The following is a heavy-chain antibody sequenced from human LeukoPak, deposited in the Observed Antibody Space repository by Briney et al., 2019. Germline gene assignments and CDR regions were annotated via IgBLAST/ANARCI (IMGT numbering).Heavy chain of an antibody. J-gene: IGHJ4*02. V-gene: IGHV3-23*01. CDR3: AKGSRGSCRGAYCYSFDN. CDR1: GFIFSTYA. Sequence: GGSLRLSCAASGFIFSTYAMSWVRQIPGKGLEWVSAISGSDPGTYYADSVKGRFTISRVNSRNTLYLQMNRLRVEDTAVYYCAKGSRGSCRGAYCYSFDNWGQGAVVTVSS. CDR2: ISGSDPGT. D-gene: IGHD2-21*02.